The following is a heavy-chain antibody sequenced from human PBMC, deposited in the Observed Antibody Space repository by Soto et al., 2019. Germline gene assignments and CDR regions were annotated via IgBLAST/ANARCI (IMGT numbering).Heavy chain of an antibody. Sequence: GGSLRLSCAGSGFFFSGHDMHWVRQATGKGLEWVSSIGTAGDTYYVGSVKGRFTISRENAKNSLYLQMNSLRAEDTAVYYCARASAGLDYWGQGSLVTVSS. V-gene: IGHV3-13*01. CDR3: ARASAGLDY. D-gene: IGHD1-1*01. CDR1: GFFFSGHD. J-gene: IGHJ4*02. CDR2: IGTAGDT.